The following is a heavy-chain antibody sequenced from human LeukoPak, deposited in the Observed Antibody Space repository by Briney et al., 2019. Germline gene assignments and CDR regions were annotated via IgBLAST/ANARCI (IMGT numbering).Heavy chain of an antibody. Sequence: GASVKVSCKVSGYTLTELSMHWVRQAPGKGLEWMGGFDPEDGETIYAQKFQGRVTMTEDTSTDTAYMELSSLISEDTAVYYCATDGASSTTNFDYWGQGTLVTVSS. V-gene: IGHV1-24*01. J-gene: IGHJ4*02. CDR3: ATDGASSTTNFDY. CDR2: FDPEDGET. CDR1: GYTLTELS. D-gene: IGHD2/OR15-2a*01.